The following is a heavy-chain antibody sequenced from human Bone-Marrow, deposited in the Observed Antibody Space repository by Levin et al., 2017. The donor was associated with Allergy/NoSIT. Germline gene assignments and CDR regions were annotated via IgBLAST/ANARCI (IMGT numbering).Heavy chain of an antibody. V-gene: IGHV3-23*01. CDR3: AKANWVAVAGVN. Sequence: ASVKVSCAASGFTFRSYAMSWVRQAPGMGLEWLSGITGSGDRLNYADSVKGRFIISRDNSKNTLYLQMNGLRPEDTAIYYCAKANWVAVAGVNWGQGTLVTVSS. CDR1: GFTFRSYA. CDR2: ITGSGDRL. J-gene: IGHJ4*02. D-gene: IGHD6-19*01.